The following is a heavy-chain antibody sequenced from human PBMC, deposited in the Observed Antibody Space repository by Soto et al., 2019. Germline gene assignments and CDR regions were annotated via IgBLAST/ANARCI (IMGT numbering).Heavy chain of an antibody. V-gene: IGHV2-70*04. CDR1: GFSLSTSGMR. CDR2: IDWDDDK. Sequence: SGPTLVNPTQTLTLTCTFSGFSLSTSGMRVSWIRQPPGKALEWLARIDWDDDKFYSTSLRTRLTISKDTSKNQVVLSMTNMDPVDTATYYCAKTGADGSWFDPWGQGTLVTVSS. J-gene: IGHJ5*02. CDR3: AKTGADGSWFDP. D-gene: IGHD4-17*01.